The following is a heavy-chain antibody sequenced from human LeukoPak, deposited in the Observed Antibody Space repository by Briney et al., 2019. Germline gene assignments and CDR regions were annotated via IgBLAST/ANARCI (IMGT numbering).Heavy chain of an antibody. CDR2: ISSTGRTI. CDR1: RFTFNTYS. D-gene: IGHD3-10*01. CDR3: ARDPTDDYYGSGTYYEWGFDY. Sequence: GGSLRLSCAASRFTFNTYSMHWVRQAPGKGLEWVSYISSTGRTIYYADSVKGRFTISRDNAKNSLYLQMNSLRAEDTAVYYCARDPTDDYYGSGTYYEWGFDYWGQGTLVTVSS. V-gene: IGHV3-48*01. J-gene: IGHJ4*02.